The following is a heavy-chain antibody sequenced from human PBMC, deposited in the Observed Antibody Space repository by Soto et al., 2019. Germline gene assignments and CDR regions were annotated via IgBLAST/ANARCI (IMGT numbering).Heavy chain of an antibody. J-gene: IGHJ6*02. D-gene: IGHD3-22*01. Sequence: SVKVSCKASGGTFSSYAISWVRQAPGQGLEWMGGIIPIFGTANYAQKFQGRVTITADESTSTAYMELSSLRSEDTAVYYCARVEVTMIVVVPYYYYGMDVWGQGTTVTVSS. CDR2: IIPIFGTA. V-gene: IGHV1-69*13. CDR1: GGTFSSYA. CDR3: ARVEVTMIVVVPYYYYGMDV.